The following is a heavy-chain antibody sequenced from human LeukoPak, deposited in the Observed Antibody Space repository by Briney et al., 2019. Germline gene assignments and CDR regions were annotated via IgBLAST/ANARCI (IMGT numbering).Heavy chain of an antibody. CDR1: NYPISSGFY. CDR3: ARISETYKRYSPFGY. CDR2: IYHSGST. J-gene: IGHJ4*02. D-gene: IGHD1-26*01. V-gene: IGHV4-38-2*02. Sequence: SETLSLTCTVSNYPISSGFYWGWIRQPPGKGLEWIGSIYHSGSTYYNPSLKSRVTISVDTSKNQFYLKLNSETAADTAVYYCARISETYKRYSPFGYWGQGTLVTVSS.